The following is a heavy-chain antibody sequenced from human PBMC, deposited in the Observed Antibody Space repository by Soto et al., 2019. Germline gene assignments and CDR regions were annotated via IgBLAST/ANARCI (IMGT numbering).Heavy chain of an antibody. V-gene: IGHV4-39*01. CDR2: LSYTGGA. CDR3: ARSLLEQHFCGFAY. D-gene: IGHD3-3*02. CDR1: GGSISSGGYY. J-gene: IGHJ4*02. Sequence: SETLSLTCTFSGGSISSGGYYWSWIRQHPGKSLEWIGSLSYTGGAYYNVSLLSRSTISLGTSKNQLSLKVTSVTAADTAVYYCARSLLEQHFCGFAYWGQGALVTVSS.